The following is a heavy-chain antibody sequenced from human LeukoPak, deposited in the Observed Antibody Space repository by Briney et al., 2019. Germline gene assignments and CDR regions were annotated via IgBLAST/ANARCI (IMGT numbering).Heavy chain of an antibody. J-gene: IGHJ6*02. CDR2: ISGSGGST. Sequence: GSLRLSCAASGFTFSSYAMSWVRQAPGKGLEWVSAISGSGGSTYYADSVKGRFTISRDNSKNTLYLQMNSLRAEDTAVYYCAKDAPAQVAYYYYGMDVWGQGTTVTVSS. CDR1: GFTFSSYA. D-gene: IGHD2-2*01. CDR3: AKDAPAQVAYYYYGMDV. V-gene: IGHV3-23*01.